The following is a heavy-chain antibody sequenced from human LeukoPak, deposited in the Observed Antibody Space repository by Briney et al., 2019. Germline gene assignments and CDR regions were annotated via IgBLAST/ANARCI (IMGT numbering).Heavy chain of an antibody. CDR1: GFTFSSYW. D-gene: IGHD3-3*01. J-gene: IGHJ3*02. V-gene: IGHV3-74*01. CDR3: ARVSSPYYDFWSGISADAFDI. Sequence: GGSLRLSCAASGFTFSSYWMHWVRQAPGKGLVWVSRINSDGSSTSYADSVKGRFTISRDNAKNTLYLQMNSLRAEDTAVYYCARVSSPYYDFWSGISADAFDIWGQGTMVTVSS. CDR2: INSDGSST.